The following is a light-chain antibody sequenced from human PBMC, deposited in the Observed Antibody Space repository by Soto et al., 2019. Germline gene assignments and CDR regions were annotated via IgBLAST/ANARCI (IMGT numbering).Light chain of an antibody. Sequence: QSVLPQPPSASGTHGQRVTISCSGSSSNIGSNYVYWYQQLPGTAPKLLIYRNNQRPSGVPDRFSGSKSGTSASLAISGLRSEDEADYYCAAWDDSLSAWVFGGGTKLTVL. V-gene: IGLV1-47*01. CDR3: AAWDDSLSAWV. CDR2: RNN. CDR1: SSNIGSNY. J-gene: IGLJ3*02.